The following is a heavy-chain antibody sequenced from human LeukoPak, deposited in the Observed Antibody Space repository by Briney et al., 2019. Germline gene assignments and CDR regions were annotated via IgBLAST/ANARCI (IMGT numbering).Heavy chain of an antibody. CDR2: INPNSGGT. D-gene: IGHD3-3*01. Sequence: APVKVSCKASGYTFSGYHMHWVRQAPGQGLEWMGWINPNSGGTKYAEKFQGRVTMTRDTSISTAYMELSSLRSDDTAMYYCARDLRDYDFWSGYFWAFDYWGQGTLVTVSS. CDR1: GYTFSGYH. CDR3: ARDLRDYDFWSGYFWAFDY. V-gene: IGHV1-2*02. J-gene: IGHJ4*02.